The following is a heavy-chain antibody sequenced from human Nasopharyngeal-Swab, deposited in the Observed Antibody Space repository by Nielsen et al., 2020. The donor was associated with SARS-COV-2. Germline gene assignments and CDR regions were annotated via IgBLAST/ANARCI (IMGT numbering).Heavy chain of an antibody. V-gene: IGHV3-21*01. CDR3: ARLASYYGMDV. Sequence: GESLKISCAASGFTFSSYSLNWVRQAPGKGLEWVSSISSSSSYMYYADSVKGRFTISRDNAKNSLYLQMNSLRAEDTAVYYCARLASYYGMDVWGQGTTVTVSS. CDR1: GFTFSSYS. CDR2: ISSSSSYM. J-gene: IGHJ6*02.